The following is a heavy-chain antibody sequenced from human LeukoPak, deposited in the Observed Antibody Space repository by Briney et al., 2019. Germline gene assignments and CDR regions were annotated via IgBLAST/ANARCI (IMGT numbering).Heavy chain of an antibody. CDR2: IYHSGST. Sequence: LSETLSLTCAVSGASISSPNWWSWVRQPPGKGLEWIGEIYHSGSTNYNPSLESRATISVDKSKNQFSLKLNSVTAADTAVYYCARAYYYYMDVWGKGTTVTISS. CDR3: ARAYYYYMDV. J-gene: IGHJ6*03. CDR1: GASISSPNW. V-gene: IGHV4-4*02.